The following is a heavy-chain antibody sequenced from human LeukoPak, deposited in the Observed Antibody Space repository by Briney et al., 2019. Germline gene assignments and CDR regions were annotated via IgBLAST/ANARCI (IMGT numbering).Heavy chain of an antibody. CDR2: ISGSGSTT. J-gene: IGHJ4*02. CDR1: GFIFEDYS. D-gene: IGHD1-26*01. V-gene: IGHV3-48*04. CDR3: TRDLAPDVGATPDF. Sequence: GGSLRLSCSASGFIFEDYSMNWVRQAPEKGLEWLSYISGSGSTTYYADSVTGRFTVSRDNAKNTLYLQMNSLRAEDTAVYFCTRDLAPDVGATPDFWGQGTLVTVSS.